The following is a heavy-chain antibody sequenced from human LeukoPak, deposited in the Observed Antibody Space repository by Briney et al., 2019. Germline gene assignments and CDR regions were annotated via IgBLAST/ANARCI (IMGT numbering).Heavy chain of an antibody. CDR2: INTGNGNT. CDR1: GYTFTSYT. CDR3: AYDILPGYLGRLDH. J-gene: IGHJ4*02. V-gene: IGHV1-3*04. D-gene: IGHD3-9*01. Sequence: ASVKVSCKASGYTFTSYTMYWVRPAPGQRLEWMGWINTGNGNTKYSQKFQGRVTITRDTSASTGYMELSSLRSEDTAVYYCAYDILPGYLGRLDHWGQGTLVTVSS.